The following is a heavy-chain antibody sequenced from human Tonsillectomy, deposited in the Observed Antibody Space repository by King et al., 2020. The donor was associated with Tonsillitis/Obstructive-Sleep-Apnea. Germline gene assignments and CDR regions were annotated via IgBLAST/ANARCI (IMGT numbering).Heavy chain of an antibody. CDR2: ISYDGNNQ. V-gene: IGHV3-30*04. J-gene: IGHJ6*03. D-gene: IGHD2-2*01. CDR1: GFTFSSYA. Sequence: VQLVESGGGVVQPGRSLRLSCAASGFTFSSYAMHWVRQAPGKGLEWVAVISYDGNNQFHADSVKGRFTISRDNSKNTLYLQMSSLRAEDKAVYYCARVAYCSSPSCLAGYYYYMDVWGKGTTVTVSS. CDR3: ARVAYCSSPSCLAGYYYYMDV.